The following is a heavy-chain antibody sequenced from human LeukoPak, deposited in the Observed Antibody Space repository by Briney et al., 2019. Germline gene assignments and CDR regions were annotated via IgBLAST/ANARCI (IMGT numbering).Heavy chain of an antibody. Sequence: PSETLSLTCTVSGGSISSYSWSWIRQPPGKGLEWIVYIYYSGTTSYNPSLKSRVTFSVDTSTNQFSLKLTSVTAADTAVYYCARAGPDYNWNDPYYFDYWGQGTLVTVSS. D-gene: IGHD1-20*01. CDR1: GGSISSYS. CDR3: ARAGPDYNWNDPYYFDY. J-gene: IGHJ4*02. V-gene: IGHV4-59*01. CDR2: IYYSGTT.